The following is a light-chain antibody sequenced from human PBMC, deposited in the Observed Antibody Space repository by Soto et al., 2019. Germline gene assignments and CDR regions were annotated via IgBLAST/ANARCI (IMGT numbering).Light chain of an antibody. J-gene: IGKJ5*01. V-gene: IGKV1-5*01. CDR2: DAS. CDR1: QSISSW. CDR3: QQYNSYWT. Sequence: GDRVTITCRASQSISSWLAWYQRKPGKAPKLLIYDASSLESGVPSRFSGSGSGTEFTLTISSLQPDDFATYYCQQYNSYWTFGQGTRLEIK.